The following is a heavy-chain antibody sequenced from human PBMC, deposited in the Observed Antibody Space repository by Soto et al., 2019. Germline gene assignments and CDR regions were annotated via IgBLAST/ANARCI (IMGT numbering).Heavy chain of an antibody. Sequence: SLRLSCAASGFSVSNNYMNWVRQAPGKGLEWVSLIYSGGTTHYADSVKGRFTISRDNSKNTLYFQMNSLRAEDTAVYYCARGLDFWSGYYDQYYYGLDVWGQGTTVTVSS. D-gene: IGHD3-3*01. J-gene: IGHJ6*02. CDR2: IYSGGTT. CDR3: ARGLDFWSGYYDQYYYGLDV. V-gene: IGHV3-53*01. CDR1: GFSVSNNY.